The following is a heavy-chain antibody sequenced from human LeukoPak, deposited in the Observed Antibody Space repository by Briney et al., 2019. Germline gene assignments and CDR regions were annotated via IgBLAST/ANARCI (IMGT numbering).Heavy chain of an antibody. CDR3: ARELDYGGHGAFDI. D-gene: IGHD4-17*01. J-gene: IGHJ3*02. Sequence: GGSLRLSCAASGFTVSSNYMSWVRQAPGKGLEWVSVIYSGGSTYYADSVKGRFTISRDNSKNTLYLQMNSLRAEDTAVYYCARELDYGGHGAFDIWGQGTKVTVSS. V-gene: IGHV3-53*01. CDR1: GFTVSSNY. CDR2: IYSGGST.